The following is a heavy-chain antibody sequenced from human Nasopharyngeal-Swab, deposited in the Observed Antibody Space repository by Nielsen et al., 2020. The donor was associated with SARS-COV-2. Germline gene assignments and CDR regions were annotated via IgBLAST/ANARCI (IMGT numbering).Heavy chain of an antibody. CDR2: IYNSGST. Sequence: SETLSLTCIVSGGSISTYYWTWLRQSPGKGLEWIGYIYNSGSTNYNPSLKSRVTISVDTSKNQFSLKLSSVTAADTAVYYCARGARGPTYYYYYMDVWGKGTTVTVSS. D-gene: IGHD3-16*01. CDR1: GGSISTYY. V-gene: IGHV4-59*01. CDR3: ARGARGPTYYYYYMDV. J-gene: IGHJ6*03.